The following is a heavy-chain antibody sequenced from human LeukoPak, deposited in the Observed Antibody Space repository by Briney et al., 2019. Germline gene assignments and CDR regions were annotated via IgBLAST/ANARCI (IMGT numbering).Heavy chain of an antibody. CDR1: GFTFSNAW. CDR2: IKNKTDGGTT. CDR3: TTFFYDSSSWPEYFQH. D-gene: IGHD6-13*01. J-gene: IGHJ1*01. V-gene: IGHV3-15*01. Sequence: PGGSLRLSCAASGFTFSNAWMSWVRQAPGKGLEWVGRIKNKTDGGTTDYAAPVKGRFTISRDDSKNTLYLQMNSLKTEDTAVYYCTTFFYDSSSWPEYFQHWGQGTLVTVSS.